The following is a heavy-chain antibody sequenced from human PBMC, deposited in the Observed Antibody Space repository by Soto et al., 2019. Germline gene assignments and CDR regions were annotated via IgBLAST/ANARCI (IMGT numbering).Heavy chain of an antibody. D-gene: IGHD2-2*01. V-gene: IGHV4-39*01. CDR2: IYYSGST. Sequence: KPSETLSLTCTVSGGSISSSSYYWGWIRQPPGKGLEWIGSIYYSGSTYYNPSLKSRVTISVDTSKNQFSLKLSSVTAADTAVYYCARRPRRYCSSTSCYAGSLSDQKAWFDPWGQGTLVTVS. J-gene: IGHJ5*02. CDR1: GGSISSSSYY. CDR3: ARRPRRYCSSTSCYAGSLSDQKAWFDP.